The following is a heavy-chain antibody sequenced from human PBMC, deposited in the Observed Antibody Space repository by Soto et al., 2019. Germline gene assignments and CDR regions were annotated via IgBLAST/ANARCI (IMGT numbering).Heavy chain of an antibody. V-gene: IGHV4-31*03. CDR1: GGSISSGGYY. D-gene: IGHD1-26*01. CDR3: ARAIEQSGVTTTYYYYGMDV. Sequence: PSETLSRTCTVSGGSISSGGYYWSWILQHPGKGLEWIGYIYYSGSTYYNPSLKSRVTISVDTSKNQFSLKLSSVTAADTAVYYCARAIEQSGVTTTYYYYGMDVWGQGTTVTVSS. CDR2: IYYSGST. J-gene: IGHJ6*02.